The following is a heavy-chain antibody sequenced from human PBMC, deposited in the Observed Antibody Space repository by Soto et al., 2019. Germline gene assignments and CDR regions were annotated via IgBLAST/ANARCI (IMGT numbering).Heavy chain of an antibody. CDR1: EYTFTIYN. Sequence: GRLLQSGAELRKPGPSLKVSCRPSEYTFTIYNINGWRQALGQGLEWMGGMNPNSGNTGYAQKFQGRVTMTRNTSISTAYMELSSLRSEDTAVYYCAREKVGAVDYWGQGTLVTVSS. J-gene: IGHJ4*02. V-gene: IGHV1-8*01. CDR2: MNPNSGNT. D-gene: IGHD1-26*01. CDR3: AREKVGAVDY.